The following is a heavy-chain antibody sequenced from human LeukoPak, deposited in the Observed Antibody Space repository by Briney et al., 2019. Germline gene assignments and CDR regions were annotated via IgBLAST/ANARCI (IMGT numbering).Heavy chain of an antibody. Sequence: GGSLRLSCAASGFIFSNYAMSWVRQAPGKGLEWVSAIDSTGAYTWYADSVKGRFTISRDNAKNSLYLQMNSLRAEDTAVYYCARPSEKGYYYDSSGYFDYWGQGTLVTVSS. V-gene: IGHV3-21*01. CDR3: ARPSEKGYYYDSSGYFDY. J-gene: IGHJ4*02. CDR1: GFIFSNYA. CDR2: IDSTGAYT. D-gene: IGHD3-22*01.